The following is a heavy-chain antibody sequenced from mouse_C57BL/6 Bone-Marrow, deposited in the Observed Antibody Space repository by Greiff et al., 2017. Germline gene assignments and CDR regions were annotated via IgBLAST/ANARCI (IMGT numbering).Heavy chain of an antibody. CDR1: GFTFSSYG. J-gene: IGHJ1*03. V-gene: IGHV5-6*01. Sequence: EVKVVESGGDLVKPGGSLKLSCAASGFTFSSYGMSWVRQTPDKRLEWVATISSGGSYTYYPDSVKGRFTISRDNAKNTLYLQMSSLKSEDTAMYDCARHGDCYGCSYWYFDVWGTGTAVTVSS. CDR2: ISSGGSYT. CDR3: ARHGDCYGCSYWYFDV. D-gene: IGHD1-1*01.